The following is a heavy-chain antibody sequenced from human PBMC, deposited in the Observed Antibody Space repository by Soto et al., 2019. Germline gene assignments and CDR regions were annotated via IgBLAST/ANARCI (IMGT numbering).Heavy chain of an antibody. CDR3: ARLRARAARRVDYFDY. CDR2: IYPGDSDT. Sequence: GESLKISCKGSGYSFTSYWIGWVRQMPGKGLEWMGIIYPGDSDTRYSPSFQGQVTISADKSISTAYLQWSSLKASDTAMYYCARLRARAARRVDYFDYWGQGTLVTVSS. V-gene: IGHV5-51*01. D-gene: IGHD6-6*01. J-gene: IGHJ4*02. CDR1: GYSFTSYW.